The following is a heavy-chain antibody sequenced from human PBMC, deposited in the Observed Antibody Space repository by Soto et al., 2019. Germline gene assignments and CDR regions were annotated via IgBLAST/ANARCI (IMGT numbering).Heavy chain of an antibody. CDR2: IYYSGST. CDR3: ARDRGYSSSWPRPFDY. J-gene: IGHJ4*02. D-gene: IGHD6-13*01. V-gene: IGHV4-39*07. Sequence: SETLSLTCTVSGGTIISISYYWGWMRQAPGKGLEWIGNIYYSGSTNYNPSLKSRVTISVDTSKNQFSLKLSSVTAADTAVYYCARDRGYSSSWPRPFDYWGQGTLVTVSS. CDR1: GGTIISISYY.